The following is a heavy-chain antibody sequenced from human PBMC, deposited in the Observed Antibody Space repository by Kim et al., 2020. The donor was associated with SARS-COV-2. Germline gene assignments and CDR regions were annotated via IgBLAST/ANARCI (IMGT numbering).Heavy chain of an antibody. CDR1: GFTFSSYW. Sequence: GGSLRLSCAASGFTFSSYWMHWVRQAPGKGLVWVSCINSDGSSTSYADSVKGRFPISRDNAKNTLYLQMNSLRAEDTAVYYCAGATYSSGWYVITGNSYYGMDVWGQGTTVTVSS. CDR3: AGATYSSGWYVITGNSYYGMDV. J-gene: IGHJ6*02. D-gene: IGHD6-19*01. V-gene: IGHV3-74*01. CDR2: INSDGSST.